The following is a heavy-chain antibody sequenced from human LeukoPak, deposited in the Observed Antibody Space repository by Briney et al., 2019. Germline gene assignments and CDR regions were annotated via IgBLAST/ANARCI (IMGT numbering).Heavy chain of an antibody. CDR1: GVSISSYY. CDR3: ARGTTVTTTSDFDY. V-gene: IGHV4-59*12. Sequence: SETLSLTCTVSGVSISSYYWSWIRQPPGKGLEWIGYIYYSGSTNYNPSLKSRVTISVDTSKNQFSLKLSSVTAADTAVYYCARGTTVTTTSDFDYWGQGTLVTVSS. D-gene: IGHD4-17*01. J-gene: IGHJ4*02. CDR2: IYYSGST.